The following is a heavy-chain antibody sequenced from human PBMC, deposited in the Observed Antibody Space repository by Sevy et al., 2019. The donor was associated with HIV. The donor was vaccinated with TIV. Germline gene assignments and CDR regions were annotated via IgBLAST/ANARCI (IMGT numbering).Heavy chain of an antibody. D-gene: IGHD7-27*01. CDR3: ARDPLISLGADLFDY. CDR1: GFTFSLYG. V-gene: IGHV3-30*02. Sequence: GGSLRLSCAASGFTFSLYGMHWVRQAPGKGLDWVTFIQYNGNNKNYADSVKGRFTISRDNSKNTLYLQMNSLRVEDTAIYYCARDPLISLGADLFDYWGQGTLVTVSS. J-gene: IGHJ4*02. CDR2: IQYNGNNK.